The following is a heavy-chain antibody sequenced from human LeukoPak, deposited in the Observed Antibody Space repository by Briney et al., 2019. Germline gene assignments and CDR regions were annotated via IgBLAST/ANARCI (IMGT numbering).Heavy chain of an antibody. CDR3: AKDPSIAARRWFDP. V-gene: IGHV3-23*01. CDR1: GFAFSTCA. Sequence: GGSLRLSCAASGFAFSTCAMTWVRQAPGKGLEWVSAISGSGGSTYYADSVKGRFTISRDNSKNTLYLQMNSLRAEDTAVYYCAKDPSIAARRWFDPWGQGTLVTVSS. D-gene: IGHD6-6*01. J-gene: IGHJ5*02. CDR2: ISGSGGST.